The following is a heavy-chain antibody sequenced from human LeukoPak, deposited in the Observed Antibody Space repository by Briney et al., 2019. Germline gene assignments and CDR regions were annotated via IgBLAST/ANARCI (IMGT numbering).Heavy chain of an antibody. J-gene: IGHJ5*02. D-gene: IGHD2-21*02. CDR3: VQTAVGDTSWIDP. Sequence: SETLSLTCTVSGGSISSYYWSWIRQPPGKGLEWIGYIYYSGSTNYNPSLKSRVTISVDTSKNQFSLKLSSVTAADTAVYYCVQTAVGDTSWIDPWGQGTLVIVSS. V-gene: IGHV4-59*01. CDR1: GGSISSYY. CDR2: IYYSGST.